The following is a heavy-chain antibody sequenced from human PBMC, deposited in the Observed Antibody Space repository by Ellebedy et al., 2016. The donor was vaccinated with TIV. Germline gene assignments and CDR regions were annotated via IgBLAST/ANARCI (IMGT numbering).Heavy chain of an antibody. CDR3: ASTPFSAGSGYHPHDY. V-gene: IGHV4-59*08. CDR2: IYYNENT. CDR1: GSSISSYY. Sequence: MPSETLSLTCTASGSSISSYYWSWIRQPPGTGLEWSGYIYYNENTNYTPSLKSRVTISVDTSKNQFSLNLNSVTAADTAVYFCASTPFSAGSGYHPHDYWGQGILVTVSS. D-gene: IGHD5-12*01. J-gene: IGHJ4*02.